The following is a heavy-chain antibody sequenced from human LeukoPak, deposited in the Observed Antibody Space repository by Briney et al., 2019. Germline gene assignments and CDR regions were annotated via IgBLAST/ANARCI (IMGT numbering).Heavy chain of an antibody. J-gene: IGHJ3*02. Sequence: SVKVSCKASGGTFSSYAISWVRQAPGQGLEWMGGIIPIFGTANYAQKFQGRVMITADESTSTAYMELSSLRSEDTAVYYCARDAAAGDAFDISGQGTMVTVSS. CDR1: GGTFSSYA. D-gene: IGHD6-13*01. V-gene: IGHV1-69*13. CDR2: IIPIFGTA. CDR3: ARDAAAGDAFDI.